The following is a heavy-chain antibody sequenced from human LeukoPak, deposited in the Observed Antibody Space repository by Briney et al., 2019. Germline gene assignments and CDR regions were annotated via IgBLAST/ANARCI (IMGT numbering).Heavy chain of an antibody. CDR1: GFTFSDYY. Sequence: GSLRLSCAASGFTFSDYYMSWIRQAPGKGLEWIGSIYYTGNTYYNPSLKSRVTMSVDTSKNQFSLKLSSVTAADTTVYYCARRGENFDHWGQGTLVTVSS. CDR2: IYYTGNT. CDR3: ARRGENFDH. V-gene: IGHV4-39*01. D-gene: IGHD3-10*01. J-gene: IGHJ4*02.